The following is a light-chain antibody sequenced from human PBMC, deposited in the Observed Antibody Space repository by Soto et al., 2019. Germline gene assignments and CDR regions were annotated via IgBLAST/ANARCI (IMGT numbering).Light chain of an antibody. CDR3: QHRANCPLT. CDR2: DAS. J-gene: IGKJ4*01. V-gene: IGKV3-11*01. CDR1: QSVSSY. Sequence: EIVLTQFPATLSLSPGERATLSCRASQSVSSYLAWYQQKPGQAPRLLIYDASNTATGIPDRFSGSGSGTDFTLTISSLQPEDFAIYYCQHRANCPLTFGGGTKVEIK.